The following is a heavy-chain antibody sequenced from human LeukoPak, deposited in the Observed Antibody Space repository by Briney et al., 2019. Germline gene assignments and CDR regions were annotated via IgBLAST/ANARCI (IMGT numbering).Heavy chain of an antibody. D-gene: IGHD3-10*01. CDR1: GGSVISGHYC. CDR3: AKLPTGFPNWFDP. V-gene: IGHV4-39*01. CDR2: VHFNGQT. J-gene: IGHJ5*02. Sequence: SETLSLTCTVSGGSVISGHYCWGWVRQPPGKGLEWIASVHFNGQTYSNPSLSGRVTMSIDTSKNQFSLKLTSLTAADTAVYYRAKLPTGFPNWFDPWGQGTLVTVSS.